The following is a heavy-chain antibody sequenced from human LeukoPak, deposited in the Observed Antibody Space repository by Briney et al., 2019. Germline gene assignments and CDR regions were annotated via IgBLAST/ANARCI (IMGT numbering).Heavy chain of an antibody. Sequence: SETLSLTCAVSGGSISSYYWSWIRQPPGKGLEWIGYIYDSGGTNYNPSLKSRVTISVDTSKNQFSLNLSSVTAADTAVYYCARRDTVMTPFDYWGQGTLVTVSS. CDR3: ARRDTVMTPFDY. CDR1: GGSISSYY. J-gene: IGHJ4*02. V-gene: IGHV4-59*08. CDR2: IYDSGGT. D-gene: IGHD5-18*01.